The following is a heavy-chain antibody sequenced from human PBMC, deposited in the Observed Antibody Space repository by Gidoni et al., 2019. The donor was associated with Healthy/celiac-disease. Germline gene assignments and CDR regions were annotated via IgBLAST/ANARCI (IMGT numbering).Heavy chain of an antibody. CDR1: GGTFSSYA. V-gene: IGHV1-69*01. D-gene: IGHD1-26*01. CDR3: EWGGPDAPYDY. CDR2: IIPIVGTA. J-gene: IGHJ4*02. Sequence: QVQLVQSGAEVKKPGSSVKVSCKASGGTFSSYAISWVRQARGQGSEWRGGIIPIVGTANYGQKFQGRVTINADESTTTAYMEVGRRRAEDTAGDYCEWGGPDAPYDYWGQGTLVTVSS.